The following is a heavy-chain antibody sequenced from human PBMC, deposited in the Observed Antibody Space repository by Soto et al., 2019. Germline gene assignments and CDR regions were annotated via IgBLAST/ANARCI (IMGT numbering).Heavy chain of an antibody. V-gene: IGHV3-30*18. J-gene: IGHJ4*02. CDR2: ISFDGSDI. D-gene: IGHD2-8*01. CDR3: AKGRWRGYCTYPVYYPFDY. Sequence: GVSLRLSCAASGFTFSDFGIHWVRQVPGKGLEWVAFISFDGSDIYYADSLKGRFTVSRDHSKNTLYLQVNSLRADYTAVFYFAKGRWRGYCTYPVYYPFDYWGQAALVTDPS. CDR1: GFTFSDFG.